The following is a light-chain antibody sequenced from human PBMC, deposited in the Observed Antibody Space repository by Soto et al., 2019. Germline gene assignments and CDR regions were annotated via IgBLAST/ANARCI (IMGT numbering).Light chain of an antibody. V-gene: IGKV1-5*01. J-gene: IGKJ1*01. CDR2: DAS. CDR3: QQYNSYSWT. Sequence: DVQMTQSPSSLSASVGDRVTITCRASQSINNWLAWYQQKPGKAPKFLIYDASTLETGVPSRFSGSGSGTEFTLTISSLQPDDFATYYCQQYNSYSWTFGQGTKV. CDR1: QSINNW.